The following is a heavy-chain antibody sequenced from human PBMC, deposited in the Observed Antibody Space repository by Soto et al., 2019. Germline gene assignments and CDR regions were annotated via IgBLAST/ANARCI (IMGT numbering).Heavy chain of an antibody. Sequence: GGSLRLSCAASGFSISNFWMNWVRQAPGKGLEWVAVIWYDGTKKYYAESVKGRFTISRDNSKNMLNLQMDSLRAEDTAMYYCVRSESGVNTDYFQNGGQATQVTVPS. CDR2: IWYDGTKK. CDR3: VRSESGVNTDYFQN. V-gene: IGHV3-33*08. D-gene: IGHD2-8*02. J-gene: IGHJ1*01. CDR1: GFSISNFW.